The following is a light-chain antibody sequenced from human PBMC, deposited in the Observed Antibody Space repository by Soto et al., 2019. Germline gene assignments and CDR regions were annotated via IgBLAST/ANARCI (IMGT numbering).Light chain of an antibody. V-gene: IGLV2-14*01. J-gene: IGLJ2*01. Sequence: QSALTQPASVSGSPGQSITISCTGTSSDIGGYKYVSWYQQHPDKAPKVMIYEVSNRPPGVSNRFSGSKSGNTASLTISGLRTEDEADYYCCSYASSNSLVFGGGTKLTVL. CDR1: SSDIGGYKY. CDR3: CSYASSNSLV. CDR2: EVS.